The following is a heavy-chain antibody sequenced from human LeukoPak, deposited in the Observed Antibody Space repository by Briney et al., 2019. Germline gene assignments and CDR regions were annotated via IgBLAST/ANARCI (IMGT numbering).Heavy chain of an antibody. D-gene: IGHD5-24*01. CDR3: ARHGRMATIMDPLGYYYYYMDV. V-gene: IGHV4-39*01. Sequence: SETLSLTCTVSGGSISSSSYYWGWIRQPPGKGLEWIGSIYYSGSTYYNPSLKGRVTISVDTSKNQFSLKLSSVTAADTAVYYCARHGRMATIMDPLGYYYYYMDVWGKGTTVTISS. J-gene: IGHJ6*03. CDR1: GGSISSSSYY. CDR2: IYYSGST.